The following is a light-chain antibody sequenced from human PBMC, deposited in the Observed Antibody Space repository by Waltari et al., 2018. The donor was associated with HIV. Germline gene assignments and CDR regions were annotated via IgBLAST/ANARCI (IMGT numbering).Light chain of an antibody. J-gene: IGLJ2*01. CDR1: SPNIGNNY. CDR2: DNN. CDR3: GTWDSSLSAVV. V-gene: IGLV1-51*01. Sequence: QSVLTQPHSVSAAPGQTVTISCSGSSPNIGNNYLSWYQQLPGTAPKLLIYDNNKRPSGIPDRFSGSKSGTSATLGITGLQTGDEADYYCGTWDSSLSAVVFGGGTKLTVL.